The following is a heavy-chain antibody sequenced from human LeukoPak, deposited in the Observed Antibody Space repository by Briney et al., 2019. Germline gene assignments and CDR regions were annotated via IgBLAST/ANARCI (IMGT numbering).Heavy chain of an antibody. D-gene: IGHD3-16*01. CDR2: ISGSGGYI. CDR1: GFTFSSYA. J-gene: IGHJ4*02. CDR3: AKGRMITPQSASLFDS. V-gene: IGHV3-23*01. Sequence: GGSLRLSCAASGFTFSSYAMTWVRQAPGQGLEWVSAISGSGGYIYYADSVKGRFTISRDNSKNTLYLQMNSLRAEDTAVYYCAKGRMITPQSASLFDSWGQGTLVTVSS.